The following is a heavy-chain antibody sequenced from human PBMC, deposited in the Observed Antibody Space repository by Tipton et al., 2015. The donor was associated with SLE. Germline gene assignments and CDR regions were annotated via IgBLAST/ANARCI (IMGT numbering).Heavy chain of an antibody. CDR2: IYYTGST. V-gene: IGHV4-39*07. Sequence: TLSLTCTVSGGSISSSSYYWGWIRQPPGKGLEWIGSIYYTGSTYNNPSLKSRATISVDTSKNQFSLQLSSVTAADTAVYYCARYITMIVVGEAFDVWGQGTMVTVSS. CDR1: GGSISSSSYY. J-gene: IGHJ3*01. CDR3: ARYITMIVVGEAFDV. D-gene: IGHD3-22*01.